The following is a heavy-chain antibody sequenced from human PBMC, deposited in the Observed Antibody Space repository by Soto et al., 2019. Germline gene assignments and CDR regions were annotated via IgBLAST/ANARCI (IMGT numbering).Heavy chain of an antibody. J-gene: IGHJ3*02. V-gene: IGHV1-18*01. D-gene: IGHD3-9*01. CDR1: GYTFTSYG. Sequence: ASVKVSCKASGYTFTSYGISWVRQAPGQGLEWMGWISAYNGNTNYAQKLQGRVTMTTDTSTSTAYMGLRSLGSDDTAVYYCARDRGYDILTGYYTVGAFDIWGQGTMVTVSS. CDR3: ARDRGYDILTGYYTVGAFDI. CDR2: ISAYNGNT.